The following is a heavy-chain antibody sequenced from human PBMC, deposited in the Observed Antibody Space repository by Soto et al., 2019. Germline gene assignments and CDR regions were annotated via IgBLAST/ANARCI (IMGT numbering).Heavy chain of an antibody. CDR2: IYYSGST. CDR1: GGSISSYY. CDR3: ARQRTVYFARPGDWLDP. D-gene: IGHD3-9*01. Sequence: SETLSLTCTVSGGSISSYYWSWIRQPPGKGLEWIGYIYYSGSTNYNPSLKSRVTISVDTSKNQFSLKLSSVTAADTAVYFCARQRTVYFARPGDWLDPWGQGTLVTVSS. J-gene: IGHJ5*02. V-gene: IGHV4-59*01.